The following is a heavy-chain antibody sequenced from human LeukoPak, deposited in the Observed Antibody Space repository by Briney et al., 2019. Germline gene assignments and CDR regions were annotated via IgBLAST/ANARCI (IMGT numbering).Heavy chain of an antibody. D-gene: IGHD3-10*01. CDR1: GFTFSIYE. V-gene: IGHV3-48*03. CDR2: ISDSGSSV. Sequence: GGSLRLSCEASGFTFSIYEVNWVRQAPGKGLEWLSHISDSGSSVHYADSVKGRFTISRDNSKNSLYLEMNSLRAEDTAVYYCARDGRFGESPPFDYWGQGTLVTVSS. J-gene: IGHJ4*02. CDR3: ARDGRFGESPPFDY.